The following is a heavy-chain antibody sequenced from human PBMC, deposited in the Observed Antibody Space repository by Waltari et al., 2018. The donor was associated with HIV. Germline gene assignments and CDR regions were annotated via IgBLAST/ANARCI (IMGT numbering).Heavy chain of an antibody. D-gene: IGHD2-15*01. CDR2: IYYTGST. V-gene: IGHV4-39*01. J-gene: IGHJ4*02. CDR1: SASISRHSYY. Sequence: QLQLQESGPGLVKPSETLALTCTVSSASISRHSYYWGWVRQPPGKGLEWSGSIYYTGSTYFNPSVKSRVTMSIDTSRNQFSLKLRSVIATDTAVYYCAAAADIVVVVDAYPLDYWGQGILVTVS. CDR3: AAAADIVVVVDAYPLDY.